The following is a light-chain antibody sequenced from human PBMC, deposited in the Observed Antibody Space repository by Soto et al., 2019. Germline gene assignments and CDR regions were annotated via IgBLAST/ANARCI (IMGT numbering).Light chain of an antibody. CDR1: QSISTE. J-gene: IGKJ2*01. CDR2: SAS. CDR3: QQYNNWPPMYT. Sequence: EIVMTQSPATLSVSPGERATLSCRASQSISTELAWYQQKPGQPPRLLIYSASTRATGVPARFTGSGSGSEFTLTISGLQSEDFAVYYCQQYNNWPPMYTFGQGTKLEIK. V-gene: IGKV3-15*01.